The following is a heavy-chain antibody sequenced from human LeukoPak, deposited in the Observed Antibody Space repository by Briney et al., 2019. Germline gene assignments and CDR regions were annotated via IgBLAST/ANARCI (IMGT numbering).Heavy chain of an antibody. J-gene: IGHJ6*02. CDR1: GYTFTSYG. D-gene: IGHD6-13*01. CDR3: AKGIAAAGTAQKGYYYYYYGMDV. Sequence: ASVKVSCKASGYTFTSYGISWVRQAPGQGLEWMGWISAYNGNTNYAQKFQGRVTITADKSTSTAYMELSSLRSEDTAVYYCAKGIAAAGTAQKGYYYYYYGMDVWGQGTTVTVSS. CDR2: ISAYNGNT. V-gene: IGHV1-18*01.